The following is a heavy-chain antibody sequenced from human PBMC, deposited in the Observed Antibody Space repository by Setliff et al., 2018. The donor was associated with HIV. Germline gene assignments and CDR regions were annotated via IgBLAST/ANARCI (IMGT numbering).Heavy chain of an antibody. D-gene: IGHD2-15*01. CDR1: GYSFTNYW. V-gene: IGHV5-51*01. CDR3: ARQAVDCSGGTCYSTSAFDY. Sequence: PGESLKISCTASGYSFTNYWIGWVRQMPGKGLEWMGIVYPDDSDSRYSPSFQGQVTISADKSVSTAYLQWSSLKASDTAMYYCARQAVDCSGGTCYSTSAFDYWGQGTLVTVSS. CDR2: VYPDDSDS. J-gene: IGHJ4*02.